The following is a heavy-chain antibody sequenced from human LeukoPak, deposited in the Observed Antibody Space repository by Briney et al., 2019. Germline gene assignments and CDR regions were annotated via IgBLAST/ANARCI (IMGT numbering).Heavy chain of an antibody. J-gene: IGHJ4*02. V-gene: IGHV4-4*07. CDR2: IYTSGST. CDR3: ARAGPYGFVFDY. Sequence: SETLSLTCTVSGGSINTYYWSWIRQPAGKGLEWVGRIYTSGSTNYSPSLKSRVTMSVDTSKNQFSLNLTSVTAADTAVYFCARAGPYGFVFDYWSQGTPVTVSS. CDR1: GGSINTYY. D-gene: IGHD4-17*01.